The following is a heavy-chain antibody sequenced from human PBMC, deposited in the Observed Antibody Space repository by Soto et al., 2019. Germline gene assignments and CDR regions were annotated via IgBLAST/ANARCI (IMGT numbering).Heavy chain of an antibody. CDR2: IIPIFGTA. CDR1: GGTFSSYA. CDR3: ARRLVDSSEYYYYGMDV. J-gene: IGHJ6*02. D-gene: IGHD3-22*01. V-gene: IGHV1-69*01. Sequence: QVQLVQSGAEVKKPGSSVKVSCKASGGTFSSYAISWVRQAPGQGLEWMGGIIPIFGTANYAQKFQGRVTITADESTSTAYMERSSLRSEDTAVYYCARRLVDSSEYYYYGMDVWGQGTTVTVSS.